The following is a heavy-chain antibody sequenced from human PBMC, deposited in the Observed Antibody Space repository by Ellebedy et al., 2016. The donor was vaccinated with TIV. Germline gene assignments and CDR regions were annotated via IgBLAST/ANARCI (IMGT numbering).Heavy chain of an antibody. CDR2: IYYTGST. CDR3: ARWFGELLYVRWFDP. V-gene: IGHV4-39*01. Sequence: SETLSLTCSVSGGSISSYYWGWIRQPPGKGLEWIGSIYYTGSTDYNPSLKSRVAISADTSKNQFSLRLSSVTAADTAVYYCARWFGELLYVRWFDPWGQGILVTVSS. CDR1: GGSISSYY. D-gene: IGHD3-10*01. J-gene: IGHJ5*02.